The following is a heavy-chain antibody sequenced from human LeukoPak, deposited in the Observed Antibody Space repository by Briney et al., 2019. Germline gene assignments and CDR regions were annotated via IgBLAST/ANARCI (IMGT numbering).Heavy chain of an antibody. CDR3: ARGPIQLWIHNAMDV. D-gene: IGHD5-18*01. Sequence: PGGSLRLSRRGSGFTFGDHAMSWVRQAPGKGLEWVGFIRSKAYRGTTEYAASVKGRFTISRDDSASIAYLQMNSLKTEDTAVYYCARGPIQLWIHNAMDVWGQGTTATVSS. J-gene: IGHJ6*02. CDR2: IRSKAYRGTT. CDR1: GFTFGDHA. V-gene: IGHV3-49*04.